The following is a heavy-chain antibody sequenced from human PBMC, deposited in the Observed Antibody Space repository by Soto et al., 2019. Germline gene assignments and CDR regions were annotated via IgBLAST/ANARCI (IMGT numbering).Heavy chain of an antibody. V-gene: IGHV4-31*03. CDR2: IYYSGST. CDR1: GGSISSGGYY. CDR3: ARVEMATTQRENAFDI. Sequence: SETLSLTCTVSGGSISSGGYYWSWIRQHPGKGLEWIGYIYYSGSTYYNPSLKSRVTISVDTSKNQFSLKLSSVTAADTAVYYCARVEMATTQRENAFDIWGQGTMVTVSS. J-gene: IGHJ3*02. D-gene: IGHD1-1*01.